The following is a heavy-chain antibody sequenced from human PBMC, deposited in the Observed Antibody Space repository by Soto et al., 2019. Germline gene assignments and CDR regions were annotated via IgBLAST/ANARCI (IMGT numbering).Heavy chain of an antibody. CDR3: ARFLCEDIVVVPAAPDV. V-gene: IGHV4-39*01. Sequence: SETLSLTCTVSGGSISSSSYYWGWIRQPPGKGLEWIGSIYYSGSTYYNPSLKSRVTISVDTSKNQFSLKLSSVTAADTAVYYCARFLCEDIVVVPAAPDVWGKGTTVT. CDR1: GGSISSSSYY. CDR2: IYYSGST. J-gene: IGHJ6*03. D-gene: IGHD2-2*01.